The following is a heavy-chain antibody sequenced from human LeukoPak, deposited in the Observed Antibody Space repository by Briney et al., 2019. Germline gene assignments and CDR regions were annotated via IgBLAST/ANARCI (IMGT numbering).Heavy chain of an antibody. CDR2: IYSDGST. CDR1: GFTVSSNY. D-gene: IGHD3-22*01. J-gene: IGHJ4*02. Sequence: GGSLRLSCAASGFTVSSNYMSWVRQAPGKGLEWVSVIYSDGSTYYADSVKGRFTISRDNSKNTLYLQMNSLRAEDTAVYYCASQPADDYYDSSGPLDYWGQGTLVTVSS. V-gene: IGHV3-53*05. CDR3: ASQPADDYYDSSGPLDY.